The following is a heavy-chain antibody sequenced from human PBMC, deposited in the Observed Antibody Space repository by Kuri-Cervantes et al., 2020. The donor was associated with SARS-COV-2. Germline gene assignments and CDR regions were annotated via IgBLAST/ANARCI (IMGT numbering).Heavy chain of an antibody. CDR3: AIPPFSRAPSYYYYMDV. Sequence: GESLKISCAASGFTFSSYAMHWVRQAPGKGLEWVAVISYDGSNKYYADSVKGRFTISRDNSKNTLYLQMNSLRAEDTAVYYCAIPPFSRAPSYYYYMDVWDKGTTVTVSS. CDR2: ISYDGSNK. CDR1: GFTFSSYA. J-gene: IGHJ6*03. D-gene: IGHD2/OR15-2a*01. V-gene: IGHV3-30-3*01.